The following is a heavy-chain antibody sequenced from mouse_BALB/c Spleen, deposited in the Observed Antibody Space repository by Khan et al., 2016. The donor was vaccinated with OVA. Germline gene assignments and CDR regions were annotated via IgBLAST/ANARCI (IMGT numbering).Heavy chain of an antibody. V-gene: IGHV2-6-2*01. J-gene: IGHJ4*01. CDR2: IWSDGRT. CDR3: AVHQFPRSVDT. Sequence: VQLQESGPDLVAPSQSLSITCTASGFSLTSYAIHWVRQPPGKGLEWLVVIWSDGRTTYNSALKSRLSIIKDNTTSQAFLQINSLLTDDTATYYCAVHQFPRSVDTWGQGTSVTVSS. CDR1: GFSLTSYA.